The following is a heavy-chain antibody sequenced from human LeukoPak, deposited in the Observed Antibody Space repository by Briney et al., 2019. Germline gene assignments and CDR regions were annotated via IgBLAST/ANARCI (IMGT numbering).Heavy chain of an antibody. CDR3: ARVGLVDTAMVGF. Sequence: SETLSLTCSVSGYSISSGYYWGWIRQPPGKGLEWIGSIYHSGSTYYNPSLKSRVTISADTSKNQFSLKLSSVTAADTAVYYCARVGLVDTAMVGFWGQGTLVTVSS. V-gene: IGHV4-38-2*02. D-gene: IGHD5-18*01. J-gene: IGHJ4*02. CDR1: GYSISSGYY. CDR2: IYHSGST.